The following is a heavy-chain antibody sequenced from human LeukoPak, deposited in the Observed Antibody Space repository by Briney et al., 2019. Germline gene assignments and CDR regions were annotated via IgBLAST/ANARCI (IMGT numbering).Heavy chain of an antibody. D-gene: IGHD5-18*01. CDR1: GYTFTGYY. CDR2: INPNSGGT. Sequence: ASVKVSCKASGYTFTGYYMHWVRQAPGQGLEWMGWINPNSGGTNYAQKFQGRVTMTRDTSISTAYMELSRLGSDDTAVYYCARVPRRGYSYGWSYWGQGTLVTVSS. CDR3: ARVPRRGYSYGWSY. J-gene: IGHJ4*02. V-gene: IGHV1-2*02.